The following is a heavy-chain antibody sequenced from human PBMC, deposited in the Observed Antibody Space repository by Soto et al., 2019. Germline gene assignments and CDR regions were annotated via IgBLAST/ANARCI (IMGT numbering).Heavy chain of an antibody. J-gene: IGHJ5*02. Sequence: QVQLVESGGDLVKPGGSLRLSCAASGFTFNDFFMTWIRQAPGRGPEWVASTSNSGNSVYYADSVKGRFTVSRDNAQNTLTLPMTDLSVDDTAVYYCARNTFNWFDPWGQGTLVTVSS. CDR2: TSNSGNSV. CDR3: ARNTFNWFDP. V-gene: IGHV3-11*01. CDR1: GFTFNDFF.